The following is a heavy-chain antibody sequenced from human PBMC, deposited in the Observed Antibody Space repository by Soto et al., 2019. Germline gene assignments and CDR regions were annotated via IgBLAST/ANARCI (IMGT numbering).Heavy chain of an antibody. D-gene: IGHD3-3*01. Sequence: GSLSLSCAASGCVFSDYYISWIRQAPGKGLEWVSYIGPSGSPIYYADSLRGRFTISRDNAENSVYLQMNSSVTAADTAVYYCARVPVLGYYLLGYYYYGMDVWGQGTTVTVSS. CDR2: IGPSGSPI. J-gene: IGHJ6*02. V-gene: IGHV3-11*01. CDR3: ARVPVLGYYLLGYYYYGMDV. CDR1: GCVFSDYY.